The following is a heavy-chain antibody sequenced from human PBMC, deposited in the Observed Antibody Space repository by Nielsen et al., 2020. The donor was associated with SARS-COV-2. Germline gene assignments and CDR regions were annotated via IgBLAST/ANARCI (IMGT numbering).Heavy chain of an antibody. Sequence: GGSLRLSCAASGFTFSGSAMHWVRQASGKGLEWLGRIRSYANEYATAYAASVKGRFTISRDDSKNTLYLQMNSLRAEDTAVYYCAKGFGGWLATGVFDYWGQGTLVTVSS. CDR3: AKGFGGWLATGVFDY. CDR2: IRSYANEYAT. J-gene: IGHJ4*02. D-gene: IGHD6-19*01. CDR1: GFTFSGSA. V-gene: IGHV3-73*01.